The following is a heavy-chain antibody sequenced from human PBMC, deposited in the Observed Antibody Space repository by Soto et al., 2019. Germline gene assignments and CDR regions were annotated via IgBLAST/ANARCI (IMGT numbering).Heavy chain of an antibody. CDR1: GFTFSNAW. CDR2: IKSKTDGGTT. Sequence: GVLRLSCAASGFTFSNAWMSWVRQAPGKGLEWVGRIKSKTDGGTTDYAAPVKGRFTISRDDSKNTLYLQMNSLKTEDTAVYYCTIPLYYYDSSGSDYWGQGTLVTVSS. D-gene: IGHD3-22*01. V-gene: IGHV3-15*01. J-gene: IGHJ4*02. CDR3: TIPLYYYDSSGSDY.